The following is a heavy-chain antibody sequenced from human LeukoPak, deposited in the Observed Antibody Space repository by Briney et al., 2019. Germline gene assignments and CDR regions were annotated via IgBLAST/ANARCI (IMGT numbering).Heavy chain of an antibody. J-gene: IGHJ6*02. Sequence: GGSLRLSCAASGFTFSDHYMDWVRQAPGKGLEWVGRIRNKANSYTTEYAASVKGRFIISRDDSKNLLYLQMNSLRAEDTAVYYCARYDYYYGMDVWGQGTTVTVSS. CDR3: ARYDYYYGMDV. CDR1: GFTFSDHY. V-gene: IGHV3-72*01. CDR2: IRNKANSYTT.